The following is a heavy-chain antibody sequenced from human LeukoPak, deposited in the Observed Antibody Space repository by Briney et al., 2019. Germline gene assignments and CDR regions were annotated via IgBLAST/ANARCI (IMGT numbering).Heavy chain of an antibody. CDR3: AKGGLLWFGDPTPFDY. J-gene: IGHJ4*02. Sequence: GGSLRLSCAASGFTFDDYAMHWVRQAPGKGLEWVSGISWNSGSIGYADSVKGRFTISRDNSKNTLYLQMNSLRAEDTAVYYCAKGGLLWFGDPTPFDYWGQGTLVTVSS. D-gene: IGHD3-10*01. V-gene: IGHV3-9*01. CDR1: GFTFDDYA. CDR2: ISWNSGSI.